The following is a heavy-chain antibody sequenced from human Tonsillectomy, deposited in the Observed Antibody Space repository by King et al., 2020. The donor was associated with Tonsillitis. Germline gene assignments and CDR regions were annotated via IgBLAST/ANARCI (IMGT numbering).Heavy chain of an antibody. J-gene: IGHJ6*02. CDR2: ISFDGSNK. CDR1: GFTFSSYG. D-gene: IGHD3-10*01. Sequence: QVQLVESGGGVVQPGRSLRLSCATSGFTFSSYGMHWVRQAPGKGLEWVADISFDGSNKYYADSVKGRFTLSRDISKNTLYLQMNSLRAEDTAVYYCAKGHDYGSGSSGMDVWGQGTTVTVSS. CDR3: AKGHDYGSGSSGMDV. V-gene: IGHV3-30*18.